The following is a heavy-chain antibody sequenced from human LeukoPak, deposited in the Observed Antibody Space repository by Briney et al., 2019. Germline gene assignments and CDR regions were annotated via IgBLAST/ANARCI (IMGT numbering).Heavy chain of an antibody. CDR3: ARLGLVGPYSSSAYYFDY. V-gene: IGHV4-59*08. CDR2: IYYSGST. D-gene: IGHD6-6*01. Sequence: PSETLSLTCAVYGGSFSGYYWSWIRQPPGKGLEWIGYIYYSGSTNYNPSLKSRVTISVDTTKNQFSLKLSFLTAADTAVYYCARLGLVGPYSSSAYYFDYWGQGALVTVSS. J-gene: IGHJ4*02. CDR1: GGSFSGYY.